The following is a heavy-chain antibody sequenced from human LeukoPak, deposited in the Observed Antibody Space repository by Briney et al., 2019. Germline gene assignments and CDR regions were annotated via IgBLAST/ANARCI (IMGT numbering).Heavy chain of an antibody. Sequence: ASVKVSCKASGYTFTSYDINWVRQATGQGLEWMGWMNPNSGNTGYAQKFQGRVTMTRNTSISTAYKELSSLRSEDTAVYYCARAGVPAANRPVKRNYYYYYMDVWGKGTTVTVSS. CDR2: MNPNSGNT. V-gene: IGHV1-8*01. D-gene: IGHD2-2*01. CDR3: ARAGVPAANRPVKRNYYYYYMDV. J-gene: IGHJ6*03. CDR1: GYTFTSYD.